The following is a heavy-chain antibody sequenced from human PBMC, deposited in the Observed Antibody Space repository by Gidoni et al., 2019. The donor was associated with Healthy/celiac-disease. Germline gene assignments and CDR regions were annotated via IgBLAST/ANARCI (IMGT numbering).Heavy chain of an antibody. CDR3: ARDPQVYYDTPLDAFDI. CDR2: SIPILGIA. Sequence: QVQLVQSGAEVKKPGSSVKVSCKAPGGTYRSYAISWVRQAPGQGLEWMGRSIPILGIANYAQKFQGRVTITADKSTSTAYMELSSLRSEDTAVYYCARDPQVYYDTPLDAFDIWGQGTMVTVSS. CDR1: GGTYRSYA. J-gene: IGHJ3*02. D-gene: IGHD3-22*01. V-gene: IGHV1-69*04.